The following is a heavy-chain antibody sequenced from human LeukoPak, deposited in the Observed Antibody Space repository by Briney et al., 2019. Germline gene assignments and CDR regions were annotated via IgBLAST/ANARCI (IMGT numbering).Heavy chain of an antibody. V-gene: IGHV1-69*04. Sequence: ASVKVSCKASGYTYTGYYIHWLRQAPGQGLEWMGRIIPILGIANYAQKFQGRVTITADKSTSTAYMELSSLRSEDTAVYYCARVDCSGGSCSYYFDYWGQGTLVTVSS. D-gene: IGHD2-15*01. CDR1: GYTYTGYY. CDR2: IIPILGIA. CDR3: ARVDCSGGSCSYYFDY. J-gene: IGHJ4*02.